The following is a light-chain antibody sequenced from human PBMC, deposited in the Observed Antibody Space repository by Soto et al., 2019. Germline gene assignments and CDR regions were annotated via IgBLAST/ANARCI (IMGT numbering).Light chain of an antibody. Sequence: QSALTQPPSASGSPGQSVTISCTGTSSDVGGYNYVSWYQQQPGTAPKLMIYEVSKRPSGVPDRFSGSKSGNTASLTVSGLQAEDEADYYGSSYAGINNFARVFGGGTKLTVL. CDR2: EVS. J-gene: IGLJ2*01. CDR1: SSDVGGYNY. V-gene: IGLV2-8*01. CDR3: SSYAGINNFARV.